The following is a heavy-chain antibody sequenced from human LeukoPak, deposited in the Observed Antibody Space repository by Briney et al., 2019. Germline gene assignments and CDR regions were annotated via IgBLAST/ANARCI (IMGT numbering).Heavy chain of an antibody. CDR3: ARDHGVQAFDY. CDR2: ISSSGSAI. V-gene: IGHV3-11*01. D-gene: IGHD4-17*01. CDR1: GFTFSDYY. J-gene: IGHJ4*02. Sequence: PGGSLRLSCAASGFTFSDYYMSWIRQAPGKGLEWVSYISSSGSAIYYADSVKGRFTISRDNAKNSLYLQMSSLRVEDTAVYYCARDHGVQAFDYWGQGTLVTVSS.